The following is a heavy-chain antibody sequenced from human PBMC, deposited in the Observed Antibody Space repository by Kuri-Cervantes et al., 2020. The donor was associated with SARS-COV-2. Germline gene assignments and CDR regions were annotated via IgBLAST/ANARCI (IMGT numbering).Heavy chain of an antibody. CDR1: GGTFSSYA. J-gene: IGHJ4*02. D-gene: IGHD3-3*01. V-gene: IGHV1-69*06. CDR3: ARGHKRIFFWSGQQYYFDY. Sequence: SVKVSCKASGGTFSSYAIGWVRQAPGQGLEWMGGIIPIFGTANYAQKFQGRVTITADKSTSTAYMELSSLRSEDTAVYYCARGHKRIFFWSGQQYYFDYWGQGTLVTVSS. CDR2: IIPIFGTA.